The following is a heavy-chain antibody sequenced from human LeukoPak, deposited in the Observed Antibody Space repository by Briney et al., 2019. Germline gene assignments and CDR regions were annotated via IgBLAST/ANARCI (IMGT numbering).Heavy chain of an antibody. D-gene: IGHD3-9*01. CDR3: AKDPPRGSTGYYNGY. Sequence: PGGSLRLSCAASGFTFDDYAMHWVRQAPGKGLEWVSLISGDGGSTYYADSVKGRFTISRDNSKNSLYLQMNSLRTEDTALYYCAKDPPRGSTGYYNGYWGQGTLVTVSS. CDR1: GFTFDDYA. V-gene: IGHV3-43*02. CDR2: ISGDGGST. J-gene: IGHJ4*02.